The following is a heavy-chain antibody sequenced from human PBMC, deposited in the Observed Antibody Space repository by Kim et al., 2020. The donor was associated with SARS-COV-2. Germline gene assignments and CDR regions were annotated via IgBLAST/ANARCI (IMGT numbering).Heavy chain of an antibody. CDR3: AKDLSGTRDT. CDR1: GFSFSSYW. V-gene: IGHV3-74*01. CDR2: IDEGGRIT. D-gene: IGHD1-1*01. Sequence: GGSLRLSCAASGFSFSSYWMHWVRQAPGKGLVWVSRIDEGGRITDYADSVMGRFTISRDNGKNTLFLQMNSLRAEDTAMYYGAKDLSGTRDTWGQGNLVTVSS. J-gene: IGHJ5*02.